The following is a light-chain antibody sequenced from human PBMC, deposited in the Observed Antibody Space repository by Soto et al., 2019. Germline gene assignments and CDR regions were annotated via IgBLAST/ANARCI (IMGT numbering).Light chain of an antibody. V-gene: IGKV3-15*01. J-gene: IGKJ1*01. CDR3: QQYNNWPWT. CDR1: QSISDT. Sequence: EIMLTQSPATLSVFPGARATLSCLASQSISDTLAWYQQKPGQAPRLLIHGASTRAPGFPARFSGSGSGTDFTLTISSLQSEDFAVYSCQQYNNWPWTFGQGTKVDIK. CDR2: GAS.